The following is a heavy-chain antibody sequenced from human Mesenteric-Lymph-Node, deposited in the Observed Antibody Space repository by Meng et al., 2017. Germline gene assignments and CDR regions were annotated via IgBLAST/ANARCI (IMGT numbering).Heavy chain of an antibody. D-gene: IGHD5-18*01. Sequence: QVQLVEAGAEGKKPGSSVKVSCKASGGTFSSYAISWVRQAPGQGLEWMGGIIPIFGTANYAQKFQGRVTITTDESTSTAYMELSSLRSEDTAVYYCARGIQLWSTFDYWGQGTLVTVFS. CDR2: IIPIFGTA. CDR3: ARGIQLWSTFDY. J-gene: IGHJ4*02. V-gene: IGHV1-69*01. CDR1: GGTFSSYA.